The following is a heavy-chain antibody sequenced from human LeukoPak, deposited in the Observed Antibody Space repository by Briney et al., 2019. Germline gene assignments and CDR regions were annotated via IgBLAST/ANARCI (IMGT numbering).Heavy chain of an antibody. Sequence: SETLSLTCTVSGGSISSYYWSWIRQPPGKGLEWIGHIYYSGSTDYNPSLKSRVTISVDTSTNQFSLNLSSVTAADTAVYYCARRHYDILTGYMGFDYWGQGTLVTVSS. J-gene: IGHJ4*02. D-gene: IGHD3-9*01. V-gene: IGHV4-59*08. CDR1: GGSISSYY. CDR2: IYYSGST. CDR3: ARRHYDILTGYMGFDY.